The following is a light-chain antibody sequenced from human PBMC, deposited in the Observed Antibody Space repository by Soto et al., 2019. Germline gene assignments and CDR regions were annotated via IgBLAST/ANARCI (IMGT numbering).Light chain of an antibody. CDR2: DVS. J-gene: IGLJ1*01. CDR3: CSFAGPQSFEV. CDR1: SSDIGGYTY. Sequence: QSALTQPRSVSGSPGQSVTISCTGTSSDIGGYTYASWYQQHPGKAPKVIICDVSERPSGVPDRFSGSKSGNTASLTISGLQPEDEADYYCCSFAGPQSFEVFGEGTKVTVL. V-gene: IGLV2-11*01.